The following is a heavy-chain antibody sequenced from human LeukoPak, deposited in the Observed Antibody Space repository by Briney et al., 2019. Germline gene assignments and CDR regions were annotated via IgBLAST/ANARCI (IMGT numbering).Heavy chain of an antibody. CDR1: GGSISSSSYY. V-gene: IGHV4-39*07. D-gene: IGHD2/OR15-2a*01. J-gene: IGHJ4*02. CDR2: IYYSGST. Sequence: ASETLSLTCTVSGGSISSSSYYWGWIRQPPGKGLEWIGSIYYSGSTYYNPSLKSRVTFSVDTSKNQFSLKLSSVTAADTAVYYCARDTFSLIDYWGQGTLVTASS. CDR3: ARDTFSLIDY.